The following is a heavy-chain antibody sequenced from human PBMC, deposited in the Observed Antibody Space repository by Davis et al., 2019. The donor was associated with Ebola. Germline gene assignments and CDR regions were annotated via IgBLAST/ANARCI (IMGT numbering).Heavy chain of an antibody. CDR3: ARVMGSGSYTQFDY. D-gene: IGHD3-10*01. CDR2: INPNSGGT. CDR1: GYTFTGYY. J-gene: IGHJ4*02. V-gene: IGHV1-2*04. Sequence: ASVKVSCKASGYTFTGYYMHWVRQAPGQGLEWMGWINPNSGGTNYAQKFQGWVTMTRDTSTSTAYMELSRLRSDDTAVYYCARVMGSGSYTQFDYWGQGTLVTVSS.